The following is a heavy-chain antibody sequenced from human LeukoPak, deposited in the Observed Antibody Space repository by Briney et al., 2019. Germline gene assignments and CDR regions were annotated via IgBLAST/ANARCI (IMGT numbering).Heavy chain of an antibody. V-gene: IGHV4-4*07. CDR3: ARGSSGSTKRYYFDS. J-gene: IGHJ4*02. CDR2: LYSSGDT. D-gene: IGHD6-19*01. CDR1: GGSISGYY. Sequence: PSETLSFTCTVSGGSISGYYWNWVRQPADRGLEWIGRLYSSGDTYYNPSLKSRLTMSVDTSKNQFSLKLRSVTAADTAVYYCARGSSGSTKRYYFDSWGQGALVTVPS.